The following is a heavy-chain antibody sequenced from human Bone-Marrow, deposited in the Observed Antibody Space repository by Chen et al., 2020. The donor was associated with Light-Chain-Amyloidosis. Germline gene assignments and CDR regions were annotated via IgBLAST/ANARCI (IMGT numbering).Heavy chain of an antibody. J-gene: IGHJ4*02. Sequence: EVQLEQSGPEVKKPGESLKISCKGSGYTFPNYWIGWVRQMPGKGLEWMVVIYPDDSDARYSPSFEGQVTISADKSITTAYLQWRSLKASDTAMYYCARRRDGYNCDYWGQGTLVTVSS. CDR2: IYPDDSDA. V-gene: IGHV5-51*01. CDR3: ARRRDGYNCDY. D-gene: IGHD5-12*01. CDR1: GYTFPNYW.